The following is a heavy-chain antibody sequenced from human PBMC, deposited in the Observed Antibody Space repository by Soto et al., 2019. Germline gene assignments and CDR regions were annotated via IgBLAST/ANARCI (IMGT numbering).Heavy chain of an antibody. Sequence: EASVKVSCKASGGTFSSYAISWVRQAPGQGLEWMGGIIPIFGTANYAQKFQGRVTITADESTSTAYMELSSLRSEDTAVYYCARDRDAYCGGDCSGAGFDYWGQGTLVTVSS. D-gene: IGHD2-21*02. J-gene: IGHJ4*02. CDR3: ARDRDAYCGGDCSGAGFDY. CDR2: IIPIFGTA. V-gene: IGHV1-69*13. CDR1: GGTFSSYA.